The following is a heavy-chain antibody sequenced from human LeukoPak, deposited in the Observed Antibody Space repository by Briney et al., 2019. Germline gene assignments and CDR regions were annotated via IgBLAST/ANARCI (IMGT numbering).Heavy chain of an antibody. CDR1: GGSISSGGYS. Sequence: SQTLSLTCTVSGGSISSGGYSWSWIRQHPGKGLEWIGYIYYSGSTYYNPSLKSRVTISVDTSKNQFSLKLSSVTAADTAVYYCARFCYGDYCFDYWGQGTLVTVSS. J-gene: IGHJ4*02. CDR2: IYYSGST. V-gene: IGHV4-31*03. CDR3: ARFCYGDYCFDY. D-gene: IGHD4-17*01.